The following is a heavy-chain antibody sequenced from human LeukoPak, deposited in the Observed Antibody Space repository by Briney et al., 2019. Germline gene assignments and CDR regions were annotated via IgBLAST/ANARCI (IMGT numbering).Heavy chain of an antibody. CDR2: IYHSGST. J-gene: IGHJ5*02. CDR3: ARTDYRA. V-gene: IGHV4-38-2*02. CDR1: GYSISSGHY. Sequence: SETLSLTCIVSGYSISSGHYWAWIRQPPGKGLEWIGSIYHSGSTNYNPSLKSLKSRVTISVDTSNNQFSLNLSSVTAADTAVYYCARTDYRAWGQGTLVTVSS. D-gene: IGHD4-11*01.